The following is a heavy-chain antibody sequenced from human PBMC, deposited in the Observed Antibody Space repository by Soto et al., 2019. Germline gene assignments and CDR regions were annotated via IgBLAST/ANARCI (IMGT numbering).Heavy chain of an antibody. CDR3: AKGSGSSSWVWDHFDY. D-gene: IGHD6-13*01. CDR2: ISGSGGST. CDR1: GFTFSSYA. V-gene: IGHV3-23*01. Sequence: EVQLLESGGGLVQPGGSLRLSCAASGFTFSSYAMSWVRQAPGKGLEWVSAISGSGGSTYYADSVKGRFTISRDNSKNALYLQMNSLRADDTGVSYCAKGSGSSSWVWDHFDYWGQGTLVTGSS. J-gene: IGHJ4*02.